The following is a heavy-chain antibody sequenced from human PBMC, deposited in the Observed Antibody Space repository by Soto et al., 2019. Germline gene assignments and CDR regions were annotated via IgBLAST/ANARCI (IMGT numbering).Heavy chain of an antibody. Sequence: LGESLQISCQGSGYRFNDYWISWVRQMPGKGLEWMGRIDPSDSQIKYSPSFQGHITISSDKSFSNAYLEWKSLKASDTAIYYCARHLSARGDFALWGRGTLVTVSS. D-gene: IGHD3-10*01. CDR1: GYRFNDYW. J-gene: IGHJ2*01. CDR2: IDPSDSQI. CDR3: ARHLSARGDFAL. V-gene: IGHV5-10-1*01.